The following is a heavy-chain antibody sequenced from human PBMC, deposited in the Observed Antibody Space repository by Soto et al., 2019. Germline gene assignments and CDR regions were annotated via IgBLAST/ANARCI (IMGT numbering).Heavy chain of an antibody. CDR2: ISGSGGST. CDR3: AKDPNDYIWGSYRLAPGFDY. D-gene: IGHD3-16*02. J-gene: IGHJ4*02. CDR1: GFTFSSYA. Sequence: EGSLRLSCAASGFTFSSYAMSWVRQAPGKGLEWVSAISGSGGSTYYADSVKGRFTISRDNSKNTLYLQMNSLRAEDTAVYYCAKDPNDYIWGSYRLAPGFDYWGQGTLVTVSS. V-gene: IGHV3-23*01.